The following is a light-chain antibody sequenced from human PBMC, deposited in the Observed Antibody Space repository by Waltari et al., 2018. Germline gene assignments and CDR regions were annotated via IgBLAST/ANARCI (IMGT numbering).Light chain of an antibody. Sequence: QPVLTQPPSASGTPGQRVTIPCSARSSNIGTNRVNWYQQPPGTAPTLLLYGHNQRPTGVPDRFSGSKSGSSASLAISGLQSEDEADYYCAAWDDSLSGLVFGGGTKVTVL. V-gene: IGLV1-44*01. CDR1: SSNIGTNR. J-gene: IGLJ3*02. CDR2: GHN. CDR3: AAWDDSLSGLV.